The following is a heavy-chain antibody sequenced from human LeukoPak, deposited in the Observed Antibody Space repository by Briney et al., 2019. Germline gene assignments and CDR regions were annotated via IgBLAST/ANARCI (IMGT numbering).Heavy chain of an antibody. CDR3: AARGYCSSTSCYLIDY. CDR2: IYYSGST. Sequence: PSETLSLTCTVSGGSISSSSYYWGWIRQPPGKGLEWIGSIYYSGSTYYNPSLKSRVTISVDTSKNQFSLKLSSVTAADTAVYYCAARGYCSSTSCYLIDYWGQGILVTVSS. CDR1: GGSISSSSYY. V-gene: IGHV4-39*01. J-gene: IGHJ4*02. D-gene: IGHD2-2*01.